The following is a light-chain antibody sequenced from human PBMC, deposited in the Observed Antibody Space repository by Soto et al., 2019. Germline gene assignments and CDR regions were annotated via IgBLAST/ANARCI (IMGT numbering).Light chain of an antibody. Sequence: ESMLTQCPGTLSLSPGERATLSCRASQTVNSRYLSWFQQKPGQAPRLLIVAASIRAAGIPDRFSGSGSGTDFTLTISRLEPEDFAVYYCQQFGDSPPAFTFGQGTKLEI. CDR3: QQFGDSPPAFT. V-gene: IGKV3-20*01. CDR1: QTVNSRY. J-gene: IGKJ2*01. CDR2: AAS.